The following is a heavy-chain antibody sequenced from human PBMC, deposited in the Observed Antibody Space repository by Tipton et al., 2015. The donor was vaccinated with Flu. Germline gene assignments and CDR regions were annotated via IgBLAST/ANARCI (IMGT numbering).Heavy chain of an antibody. CDR2: IYYSGST. Sequence: TLSLTCTASGGSISSSSYYWGWIRQPPGKGLEWIGSIYYSGSTYYNPSLKSRVTISVDTSKNQFSLKLSSVTAADTAVYYCARLGYSYGYLFDYWGQGTLVTVSS. D-gene: IGHD5-18*01. J-gene: IGHJ4*02. CDR1: GGSISSSSYY. CDR3: ARLGYSYGYLFDY. V-gene: IGHV4-39*01.